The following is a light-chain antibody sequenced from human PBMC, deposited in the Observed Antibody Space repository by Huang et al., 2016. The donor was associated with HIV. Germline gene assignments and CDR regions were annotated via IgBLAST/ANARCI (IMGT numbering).Light chain of an antibody. CDR2: GAS. Sequence: EIVMTPSPATLSVSPGERATLSCRASQSVGSNLAWYLQKPCQAPRLLIIGASTRATGAPVRCSGSGSGTEFTLTMNSLQSEDYAVYSFQQYNNWPPTLTFGQGTKVEIK. CDR1: QSVGSN. J-gene: IGKJ1*01. CDR3: QQYNNWPPTLT. V-gene: IGKV3-15*01.